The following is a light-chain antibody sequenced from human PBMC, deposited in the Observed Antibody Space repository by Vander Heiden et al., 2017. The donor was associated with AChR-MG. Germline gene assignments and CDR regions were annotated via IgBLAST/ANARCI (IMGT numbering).Light chain of an antibody. Sequence: EIVLTQSPATLSLSPGERATLSCRASQSVSSYLAWYQQKPGQAPRLLIYDASNRATGIPARFSGSGSGTDFTLTISSLEPEDFAVYYCQQRSNGRSALTFGHGTKVDIK. CDR2: DAS. V-gene: IGKV3-11*01. CDR3: QQRSNGRSALT. CDR1: QSVSSY. J-gene: IGKJ3*01.